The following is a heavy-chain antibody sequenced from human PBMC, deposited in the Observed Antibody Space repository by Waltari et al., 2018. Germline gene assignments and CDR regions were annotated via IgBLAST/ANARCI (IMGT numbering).Heavy chain of an antibody. V-gene: IGHV3-73*02. CDR1: GFSFSGSA. J-gene: IGHJ4*02. CDR2: IRTKAKNYAT. D-gene: IGHD4-17*01. CDR3: SRPPYGDTDY. Sequence: EVQLVESGGGLVQPGESLKLSCVASGFSFSGSAMHWVRQDSGKGLGWFGRIRTKAKNYATGYGASVKGRFTISRDDSKNTTYLQMNSLKTEDTAVYYCSRPPYGDTDYWGQGTLVTVSS.